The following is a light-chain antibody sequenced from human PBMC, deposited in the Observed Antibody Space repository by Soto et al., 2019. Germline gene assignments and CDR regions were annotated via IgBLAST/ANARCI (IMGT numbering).Light chain of an antibody. V-gene: IGLV2-14*01. CDR3: SSYTSSRVVV. Sequence: HSALTQPASVSGSPGQSITFSCTGTSSDVGGYNYVSWYQQHPGKAPKLMIYEVSNRPSGFSNRFSGSKSGNTASLTISGLQAEDEADYYCSSYTSSRVVVFGGGTKVTVL. CDR1: SSDVGGYNY. CDR2: EVS. J-gene: IGLJ2*01.